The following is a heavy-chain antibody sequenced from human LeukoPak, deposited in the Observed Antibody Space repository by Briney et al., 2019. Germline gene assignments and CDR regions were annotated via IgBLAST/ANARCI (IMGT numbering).Heavy chain of an antibody. CDR2: IYYSGST. J-gene: IGHJ4*02. V-gene: IGHV4-59*01. D-gene: IGHD2-15*01. CDR3: ARVATSSSKALALYFDY. CDR1: GDSISTYY. Sequence: KTSETLSLTCTVSGDSISTYYWSWIRKPPGKGLEWIGHIYYSGSTNYNPSLKSRVTISVDTSKNQFSLKLSSVTAADTAVYYCARVATSSSKALALYFDYWGQGTLVTVSS.